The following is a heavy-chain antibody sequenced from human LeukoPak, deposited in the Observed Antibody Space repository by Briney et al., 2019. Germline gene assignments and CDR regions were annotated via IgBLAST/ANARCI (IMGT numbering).Heavy chain of an antibody. CDR3: AKVQGLYDSSGYPFDY. CDR1: GFTVSSNY. D-gene: IGHD3-22*01. Sequence: GGSLRLSCAASGFTVSSNYMSWVRQAPGKGLEWVSAISGSGGSTYYADSVKGRFTISRDNSKNTLYLQMNSLRAEDTAVYYCAKVQGLYDSSGYPFDYWGQGTLVTVSS. J-gene: IGHJ4*02. CDR2: ISGSGGST. V-gene: IGHV3-23*01.